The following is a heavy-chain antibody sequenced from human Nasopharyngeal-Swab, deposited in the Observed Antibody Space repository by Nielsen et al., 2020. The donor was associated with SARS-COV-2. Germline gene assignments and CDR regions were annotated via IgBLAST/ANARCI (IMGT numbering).Heavy chain of an antibody. CDR3: VRDEGLVGSTPLPRFAY. Sequence: ASVKVSCKAFGFTFGTYYMHWIRQAPGQGLEWMGMLNPSGGDTSYSQNFQGRVAMTTDTPTSTIYMELSSLRSEDTAIYYCVRDEGLVGSTPLPRFAYWGQGALVTISP. J-gene: IGHJ4*02. CDR2: LNPSGGDT. CDR1: GFTFGTYY. D-gene: IGHD1-26*01. V-gene: IGHV1-46*01.